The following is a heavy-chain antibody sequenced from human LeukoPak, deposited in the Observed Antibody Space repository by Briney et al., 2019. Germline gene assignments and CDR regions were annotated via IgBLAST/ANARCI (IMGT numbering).Heavy chain of an antibody. V-gene: IGHV4-34*01. CDR3: ARIPNYDFWSGYRPMYYFDY. CDR1: GGSFSGYY. CDR2: INHSGST. J-gene: IGHJ4*02. Sequence: SETLSLTCAVYGGSFSGYYWSWIRQPPGKGLEWIGEINHSGSTNYNPSLKSRVTISVDTSKNQFSLKLSSVTAADTAVYYCARIPNYDFWSGYRPMYYFDYWGQGTLVTVSS. D-gene: IGHD3-3*01.